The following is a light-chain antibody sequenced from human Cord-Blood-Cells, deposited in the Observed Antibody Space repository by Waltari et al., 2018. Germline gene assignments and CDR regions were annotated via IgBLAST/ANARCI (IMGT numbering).Light chain of an antibody. J-gene: IGLJ3*02. CDR1: RRDAGSSNV. Sequence: HSALTQPASDSGCPGQSITISCSRTRRDAGSSNVVSWYHQNPGKAPKLMIYEVSKRPSGVSNRFSGSKSGNTASLTISGLQAEDEADYYCCSYAGSMVFGGGTKLTVL. CDR2: EVS. V-gene: IGLV2-23*02. CDR3: CSYAGSMV.